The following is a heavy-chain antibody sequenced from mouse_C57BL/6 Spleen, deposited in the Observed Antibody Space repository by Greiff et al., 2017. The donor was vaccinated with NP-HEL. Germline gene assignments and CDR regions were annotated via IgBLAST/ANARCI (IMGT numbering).Heavy chain of an antibody. D-gene: IGHD2-5*01. CDR3: ARQGTYYSNFDY. CDR2: IDPSDSET. J-gene: IGHJ2*01. CDR1: GYTFTSYW. V-gene: IGHV1-52*01. Sequence: QVQLKQPGAELVRPGSSVKLSCKASGYTFTSYWMHWVKQRPIQGLEWIGNIDPSDSETHYNQKFKDKATLTVDKSSSTAYMQLSSLTSEDSAVYYCARQGTYYSNFDYWGQGTTLTVSS.